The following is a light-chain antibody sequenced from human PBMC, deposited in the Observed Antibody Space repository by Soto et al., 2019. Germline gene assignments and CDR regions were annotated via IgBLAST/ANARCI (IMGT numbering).Light chain of an antibody. V-gene: IGLV2-14*03. CDR1: NSDIGGYNY. Sequence: QSALTQPASVSGSPGQSITISCTGTNSDIGGYNYVSWYQQHPGKAPKLMIYDVSNRPSGVSYRFSGSKSGNTASLTISGLQAEDEADYYCSSYKSRSTLGVFGGGTKVTVL. J-gene: IGLJ2*01. CDR3: SSYKSRSTLGV. CDR2: DVS.